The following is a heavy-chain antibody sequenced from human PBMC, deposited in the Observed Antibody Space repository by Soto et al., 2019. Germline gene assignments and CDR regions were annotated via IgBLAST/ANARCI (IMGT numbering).Heavy chain of an antibody. CDR3: ARLIGNSWLDS. D-gene: IGHD2-8*01. CDR1: GKGVSSKSAT. J-gene: IGHJ5*01. V-gene: IGHV6-1*01. Sequence: LALTCTMSGKGVSSKSATWAGVRQSPPRGPEWLGRTYYRSKWYNDYAVSVKGRITINPDTSNNQLSLQLNSVTPDDTAVYYCARLIGNSWLDSWGQGTLVTVSS. CDR2: TYYRSKWYN.